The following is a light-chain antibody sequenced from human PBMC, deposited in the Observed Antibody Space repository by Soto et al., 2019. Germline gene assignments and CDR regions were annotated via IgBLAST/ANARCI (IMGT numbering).Light chain of an antibody. CDR2: GAS. CDR3: QQYNNWPWT. Sequence: EIVMTQSPATLSVSPGYRATLSCRASQSVSSNLAWYQQKPGPAPRLLIYGASTRATGVPARFSGSGSGTEFTLTISSLQSEDFAFYYCQQYNNWPWTFGQGTKLEIK. CDR1: QSVSSN. V-gene: IGKV3-15*01. J-gene: IGKJ1*01.